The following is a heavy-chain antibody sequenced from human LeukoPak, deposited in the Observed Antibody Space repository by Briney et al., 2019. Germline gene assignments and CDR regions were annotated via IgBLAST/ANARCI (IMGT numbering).Heavy chain of an antibody. J-gene: IGHJ4*02. CDR2: INQDGSET. Sequence: GGSLRLSCAASGSTFSGSWMDWVRQAPGKGLEWVANINQDGSETYYVDSAKGRFTISRDNAKNSLYLQMDSLRVEDTAMYYCTKALDFWGQGTLVTVSS. CDR3: TKALDF. CDR1: GSTFSGSW. V-gene: IGHV3-7*01.